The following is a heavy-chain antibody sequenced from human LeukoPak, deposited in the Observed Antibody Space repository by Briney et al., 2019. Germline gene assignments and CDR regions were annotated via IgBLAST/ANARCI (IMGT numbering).Heavy chain of an antibody. J-gene: IGHJ4*02. CDR2: IYYSGST. CDR3: AGRRGFRGPFDY. CDR1: GVSVSSYY. Sequence: PSETLSLTCTVSGVSVSSYYWSCIRQPPEKGLEWIGYIYYSGSTNYNPSLKSRVPMSVDTSKNQFSLKLSAVTAADTAVYYCAGRRGFRGPFDYWGQGTLVTVSS. V-gene: IGHV4-59*02.